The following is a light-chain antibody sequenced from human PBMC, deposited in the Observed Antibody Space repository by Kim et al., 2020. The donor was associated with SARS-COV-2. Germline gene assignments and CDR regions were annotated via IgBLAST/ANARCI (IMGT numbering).Light chain of an antibody. V-gene: IGKV1-5*03. CDR2: KAS. CDR1: QSISSW. Sequence: DIQMTQSPSTLSASVGDRVTITCRASQSISSWLAWYQQKPGKAPKLLIYKASSLESGVPSRFSGSGSGTEFTLTISSLQPDDFATYDCQQYWTFGQGTKVDIK. CDR3: QQYWT. J-gene: IGKJ1*01.